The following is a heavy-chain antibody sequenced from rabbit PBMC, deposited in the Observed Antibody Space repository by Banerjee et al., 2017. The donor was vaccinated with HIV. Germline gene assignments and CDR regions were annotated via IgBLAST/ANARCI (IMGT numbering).Heavy chain of an antibody. J-gene: IGHJ2*01. D-gene: IGHD4-2*01. Sequence: EESGGDLVKPEGSLTLTCTASGFSFSSSYWICWVRQAPGKGLEWIACIYAGSSGSTYYASWAKGRFTISKTSSTTVTLQMTSLTVADTATYFCARGNNAADSFDPWGQGTLVTVS. CDR2: IYAGSSGST. CDR1: GFSFSSSYW. V-gene: IGHV1S45*01. CDR3: ARGNNAADSFDP.